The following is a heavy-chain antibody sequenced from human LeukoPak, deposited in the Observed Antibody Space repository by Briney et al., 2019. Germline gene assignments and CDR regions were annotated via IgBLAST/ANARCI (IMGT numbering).Heavy chain of an antibody. J-gene: IGHJ4*02. V-gene: IGHV4-59*01. CDR1: GGSISSNY. CDR2: IYYSGST. Sequence: PSETLSLTCTVSGGSISSNYWSWTRQPPGKGLEWIGYIYYSGSTNYNPSLKSRVTISVDTSKNQFSLKLSSVTAADTAVYYCARAGGGGYYDSSGYPDYWGQGTLVTVSS. CDR3: ARAGGGGYYDSSGYPDY. D-gene: IGHD3-22*01.